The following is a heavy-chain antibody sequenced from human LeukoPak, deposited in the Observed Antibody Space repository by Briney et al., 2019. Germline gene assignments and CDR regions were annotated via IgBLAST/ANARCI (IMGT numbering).Heavy chain of an antibody. CDR1: GLTVSSIY. J-gene: IGHJ4*02. D-gene: IGHD3-10*01. CDR2: IYTGGST. Sequence: GGSLRFSCAASGLTVSSIYMSWVRQAPGKGLEWISVIYTGGSTYYADSVKGRFTNSRDNSKSTLYLQMNSLRAEDTAVYYCVSPGGGDYYNSWGQGTLVTVSS. V-gene: IGHV3-53*01. CDR3: VSPGGGDYYNS.